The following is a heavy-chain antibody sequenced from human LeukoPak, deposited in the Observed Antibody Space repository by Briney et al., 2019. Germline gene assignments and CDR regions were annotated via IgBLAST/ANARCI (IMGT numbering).Heavy chain of an antibody. CDR1: GFTVSSNY. CDR3: ALLDRSGWYCIDN. CDR2: IYNGDTT. D-gene: IGHD6-19*01. V-gene: IGHV3-53*01. J-gene: IGHJ4*02. Sequence: PGGSLRLSCAASGFTVSSNYMSWVRQAPGKGLEWVSAIYNGDTTFYADSVKGRFTISRDNSKNTLYLQMNSLRAEDTAVYYCALLDRSGWYCIDNWGQGTLVTVSS.